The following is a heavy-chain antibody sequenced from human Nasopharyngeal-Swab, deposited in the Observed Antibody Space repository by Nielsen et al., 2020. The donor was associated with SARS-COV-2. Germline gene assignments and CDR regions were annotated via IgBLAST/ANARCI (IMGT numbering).Heavy chain of an antibody. D-gene: IGHD3-3*01. CDR3: AKDLRGYDFWSGYYYYGMDV. Sequence: GGSLRLSCAASGFTVSSNYMSWVRQAPGKGLEWVSVIYSGGSSTYYADSVKGRFTISRDNSKNTLYLQMNSLRAEDTAVYYCAKDLRGYDFWSGYYYYGMDVWGQGTTVTVSS. CDR1: GFTVSSNY. V-gene: IGHV3-23*03. J-gene: IGHJ6*02. CDR2: IYSGGSST.